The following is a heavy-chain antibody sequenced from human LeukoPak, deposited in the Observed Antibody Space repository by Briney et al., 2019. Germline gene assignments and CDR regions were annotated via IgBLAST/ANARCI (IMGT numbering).Heavy chain of an antibody. V-gene: IGHV4-34*01. D-gene: IGHD3-16*02. CDR2: INHSGST. J-gene: IGHJ4*02. CDR3: ARAGRYYDYVWGSYRLWDY. Sequence: SETLSLTCAVYGGSFSGYYWSWIRQPPGKGLEWIGEINHSGSTNYNPSLKSRVTISVDTSKNQFSLKLSSVTAADTAVYYCARAGRYYDYVWGSYRLWDYWGQGTLVTVSS. CDR1: GGSFSGYY.